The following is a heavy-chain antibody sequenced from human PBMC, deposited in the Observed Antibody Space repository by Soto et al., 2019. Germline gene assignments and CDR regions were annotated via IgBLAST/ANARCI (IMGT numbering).Heavy chain of an antibody. Sequence: SETLSLTCTVSGGSISSGGYYWSWIRQHPGKGLEWIGYIYYSGSTYYNPSLKSRVTISVDTSKNQFSLKLGSVTAADTAVYYCARDPEARYYGMDVWGQGTTVTISS. D-gene: IGHD6-6*01. CDR3: ARDPEARYYGMDV. V-gene: IGHV4-31*03. CDR2: IYYSGST. J-gene: IGHJ6*02. CDR1: GGSISSGGYY.